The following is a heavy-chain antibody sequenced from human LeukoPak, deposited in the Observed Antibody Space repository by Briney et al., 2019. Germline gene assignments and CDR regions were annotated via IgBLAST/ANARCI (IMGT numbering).Heavy chain of an antibody. CDR2: ISRSGSNK. D-gene: IGHD2-2*01. J-gene: IGHJ4*02. V-gene: IGHV3-48*03. CDR1: GFTLSSYE. Sequence: QSGGSLRLSCAASGFTLSSYEMNWVRQAPGKGLEWVSYISRSGSNKYFADSVKGRFTISRDNAKNSLYLQMNSLRAEDTAVYYCARGPYQDESYYFDYWGQGTLVTVSS. CDR3: ARGPYQDESYYFDY.